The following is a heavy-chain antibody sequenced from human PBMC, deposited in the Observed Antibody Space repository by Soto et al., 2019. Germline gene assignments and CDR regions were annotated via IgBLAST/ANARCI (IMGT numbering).Heavy chain of an antibody. CDR3: AREGSGDYVQADGYFDY. D-gene: IGHD4-17*01. V-gene: IGHV1-46*03. J-gene: IGHJ4*02. CDR2: INPSGGST. Sequence: ASVKVSCKASGYTFTSYYMHWVRQAPGQGLEWMGIINPSGGSTSYAQKFQGRVTMTRDTSTSTVYMELSSLRSEDTAVYYCAREGSGDYVQADGYFDYLGQENLVTISS. CDR1: GYTFTSYY.